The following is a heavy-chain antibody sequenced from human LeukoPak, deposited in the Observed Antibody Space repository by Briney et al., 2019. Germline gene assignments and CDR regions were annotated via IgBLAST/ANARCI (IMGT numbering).Heavy chain of an antibody. CDR3: AGSRSVGLDY. Sequence: GGSLRLSCAVSGLTFSSYAMHWVRQAPGKGLEYVSDISSDGGSTFYANPVKGRFTISRDNSKNTLYLQMGSLTTEDMAVYYCAGSRSVGLDYWGQGTLVTVSS. J-gene: IGHJ4*02. D-gene: IGHD1-26*01. V-gene: IGHV3-64*01. CDR1: GLTFSSYA. CDR2: ISSDGGST.